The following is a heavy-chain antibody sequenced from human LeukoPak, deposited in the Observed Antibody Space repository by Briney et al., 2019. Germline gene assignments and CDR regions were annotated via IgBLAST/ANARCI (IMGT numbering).Heavy chain of an antibody. CDR2: IYTSGST. V-gene: IGHV4-4*07. CDR3: ARDQYTSSWYKGNWFDP. D-gene: IGHD6-13*01. Sequence: PAETLSLTCTVSGGSISSYYWSWIRQPAGKGLEWIGRIYTSGSTNYNPSLKSRVTMSVDTSKNQFSLKLSSVTAADTAVYFCARDQYTSSWYKGNWFDPWGQGTLVTLSS. J-gene: IGHJ5*02. CDR1: GGSISSYY.